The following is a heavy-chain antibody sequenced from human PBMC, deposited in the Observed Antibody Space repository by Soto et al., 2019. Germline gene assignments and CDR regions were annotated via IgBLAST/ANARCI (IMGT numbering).Heavy chain of an antibody. Sequence: SETLSLTCTVSGGSISSNHWTWIRQPPGKGLEWIGYVYNSGGTNYNPSLKSRVTISEDTSKSQFSLKVNSMTAADTAVYYCARYRREAVAGYTLDNWGQGILVTVSS. CDR2: VYNSGGT. J-gene: IGHJ4*02. CDR3: ARYRREAVAGYTLDN. D-gene: IGHD6-13*01. V-gene: IGHV4-59*01. CDR1: GGSISSNH.